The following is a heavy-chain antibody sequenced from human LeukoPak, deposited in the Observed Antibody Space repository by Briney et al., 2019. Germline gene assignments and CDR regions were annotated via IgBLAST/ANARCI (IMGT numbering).Heavy chain of an antibody. CDR2: INPNSGAT. Sequence: ASVKVSCKASAYTFTDYYMHWVRQAPGQGLQWMGWINPNSGATNYAQQFQGRVTMTRDTSISTAYMDLSRLKSDDTAVYYCARGQDSSGYCLDYWGQGTLVTVPS. CDR1: AYTFTDYY. V-gene: IGHV1-2*02. J-gene: IGHJ4*02. CDR3: ARGQDSSGYCLDY. D-gene: IGHD3-22*01.